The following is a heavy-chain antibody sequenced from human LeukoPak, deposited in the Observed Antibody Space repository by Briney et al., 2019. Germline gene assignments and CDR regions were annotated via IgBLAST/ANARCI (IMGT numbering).Heavy chain of an antibody. CDR3: ARVRELPYYYYMDV. V-gene: IGHV3-53*01. J-gene: IGHJ6*03. D-gene: IGHD4-23*01. Sequence: GGSLRLSCAASGFTVSSNYMSWVRQAPGKGLEWVSVIYSGSSTYYADSVKGRFTISRDNSKNTLYLQMNSLRAEDTAVYYCARVRELPYYYYMDVWGKGTTVTVSS. CDR1: GFTVSSNY. CDR2: IYSGSST.